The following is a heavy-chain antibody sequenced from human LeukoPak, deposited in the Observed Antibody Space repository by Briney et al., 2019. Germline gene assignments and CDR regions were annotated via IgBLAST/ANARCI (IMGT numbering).Heavy chain of an antibody. J-gene: IGHJ4*02. V-gene: IGHV3-11*01. CDR1: GFTFSDYY. D-gene: IGHD1-1*01. Sequence: GGSLRLSCAASGFTFSDYYMSWIRQAPGKGLEWVSYISSSGSTIYYADSVKGRFTISRDNAKNSLYLQMNSLRAEDTAAYYCARWVPGQRYPHFDYWGQGTLVTVSS. CDR3: ARWVPGQRYPHFDY. CDR2: ISSSGSTI.